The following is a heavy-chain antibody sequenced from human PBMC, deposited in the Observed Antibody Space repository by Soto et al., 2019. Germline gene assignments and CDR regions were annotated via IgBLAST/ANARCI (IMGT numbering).Heavy chain of an antibody. J-gene: IGHJ3*02. CDR1: GFSLSTSGVG. CDR2: IYWDDDK. V-gene: IGHV2-5*02. D-gene: IGHD2-15*01. Sequence: QITLKESGPTLVKPTQTLTLTCTFSGFSLSTSGVGVGWIRQPPGKALEWLALIYWDDDKRYSPSLKSRLTITKDTSKNQVVPTMTNMDPVDTATYYCAHSSIVVVVAATYDAFDIWGQGTMVTVSS. CDR3: AHSSIVVVVAATYDAFDI.